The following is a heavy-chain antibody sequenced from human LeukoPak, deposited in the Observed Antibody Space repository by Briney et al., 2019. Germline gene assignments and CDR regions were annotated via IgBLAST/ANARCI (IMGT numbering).Heavy chain of an antibody. D-gene: IGHD6-13*01. V-gene: IGHV5-51*01. Sequence: GESLKISCKGSGYSFTSYWIGWVRQMPGKGLEWMGIIYPGDSDTRYSPSFQGQVTISADKSISTAYLQWSSLKASDTAMYYCARSGTSRSSSWYSVPNWFDPWGQGTLVTVSS. CDR1: GYSFTSYW. CDR2: IYPGDSDT. CDR3: ARSGTSRSSSWYSVPNWFDP. J-gene: IGHJ5*02.